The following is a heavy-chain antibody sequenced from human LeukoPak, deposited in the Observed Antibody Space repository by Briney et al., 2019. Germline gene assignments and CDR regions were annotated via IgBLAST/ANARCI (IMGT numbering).Heavy chain of an antibody. V-gene: IGHV4-59*12. J-gene: IGHJ5*02. CDR2: IYYSGST. CDR3: ARDSLWSLYSSSYRWFDP. Sequence: PSEALSLTCTVSGGSISSYYWSWIRQPPGKGLEWIGYIYYSGSTNYNPSLKSRVTISVDTSKNQFSLKLSSVTAADTAVYYCARDSLWSLYSSSYRWFDPWGQGTLVTVSS. CDR1: GGSISSYY. D-gene: IGHD6-6*01.